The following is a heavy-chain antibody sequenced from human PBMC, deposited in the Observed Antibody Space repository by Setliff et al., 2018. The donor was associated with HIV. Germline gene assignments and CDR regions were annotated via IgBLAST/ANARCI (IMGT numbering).Heavy chain of an antibody. Sequence: PGGSLRLSCEASGFMFGTNWMSWVRQAPGKGPEWLANINQDGSDKYYMYSVKGRFTISRDNAKNSLYLQMNSLRADDTAVYYCASAPQYSSGWYGRAFDYWGQGMLVTVSS. CDR1: GFMFGTNW. CDR3: ASAPQYSSGWYGRAFDY. D-gene: IGHD6-19*01. J-gene: IGHJ4*02. CDR2: INQDGSDK. V-gene: IGHV3-7*01.